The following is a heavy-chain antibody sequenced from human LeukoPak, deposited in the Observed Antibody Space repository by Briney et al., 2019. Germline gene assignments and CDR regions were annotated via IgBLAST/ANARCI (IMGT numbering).Heavy chain of an antibody. V-gene: IGHV1-69*13. D-gene: IGHD4-23*01. CDR1: GGTFGSYV. Sequence: AASVKVSCKTSGGTFGSYVISWVRQAPGQGLDWMGGILPIFGTADYAQKFQGRVTITADESTNTAYMELKSLTSEDTAVYYCARDGGGLDPWGQGTLVTVSS. CDR2: ILPIFGTA. J-gene: IGHJ5*02. CDR3: ARDGGGLDP.